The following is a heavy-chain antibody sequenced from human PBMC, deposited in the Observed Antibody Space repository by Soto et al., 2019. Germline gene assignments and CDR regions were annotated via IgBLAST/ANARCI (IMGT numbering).Heavy chain of an antibody. J-gene: IGHJ6*03. CDR1: GESFSGYY. CDR2: INDSGST. CDR3: AKGGRFPEARYYSLDV. D-gene: IGHD3-3*01. V-gene: IGHV4-34*01. Sequence: QVQLQQRGAGLLKPSETLSLTCVVDGESFSGYYWTWIRQPPGKGLEWIGEINDSGSTNHKPSLKSRVTMSIDTSKNQFSLNLRSVTAADTGVYYCAKGGRFPEARYYSLDVWGNGTTVTVSS.